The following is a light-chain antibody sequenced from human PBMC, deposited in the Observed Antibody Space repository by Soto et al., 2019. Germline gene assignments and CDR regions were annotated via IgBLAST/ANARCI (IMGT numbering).Light chain of an antibody. CDR2: GNT. CDR1: SSNIGAGYD. V-gene: IGLV1-40*01. CDR3: QSYDPRLSGYV. Sequence: QSVLTQPPSVSGAPGQRVTISCTGSSSNIGAGYDVHWYQQLPGTAPKLLIYGNTNRPSGVPDRFSGSRSGTTASLAITGLRPEDEAAYYCQSYDPRLSGYVFATGTKLTVL. J-gene: IGLJ1*01.